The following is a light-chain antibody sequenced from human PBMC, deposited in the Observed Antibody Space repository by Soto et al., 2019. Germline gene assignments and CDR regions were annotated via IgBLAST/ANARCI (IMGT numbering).Light chain of an antibody. Sequence: EIVMTQSPATLSVSPGARATLSCRASQSVSSNLAWYQQKPGQAPRLLIYGASTRATGIPARFSGSGSGTEFTLTISGLQSEDFAVDYCKQYNNWPPWTFGQGTKVEIK. CDR3: KQYNNWPPWT. CDR2: GAS. V-gene: IGKV3-15*01. J-gene: IGKJ1*01. CDR1: QSVSSN.